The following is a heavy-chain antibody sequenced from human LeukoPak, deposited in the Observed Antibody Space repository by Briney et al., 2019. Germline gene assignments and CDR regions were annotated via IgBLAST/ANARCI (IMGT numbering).Heavy chain of an antibody. V-gene: IGHV4-34*01. CDR1: GGSFSGYY. J-gene: IGHJ5*02. CDR3: ARAGYCSGGSCDFNWFDP. Sequence: SETLSLTCAVYGGSFSGYYWSWIRQPPGKGLEWIGEINQSGSTNYNPSLKSRVNISVDTSKNQFSLKLSSVTAADTAVYYCARAGYCSGGSCDFNWFDPWGQRTLVTVSS. CDR2: INQSGST. D-gene: IGHD2-15*01.